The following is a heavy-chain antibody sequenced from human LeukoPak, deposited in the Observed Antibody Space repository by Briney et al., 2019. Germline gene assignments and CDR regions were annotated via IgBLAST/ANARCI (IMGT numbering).Heavy chain of an antibody. V-gene: IGHV4-39*07. CDR1: GGSISSSSYY. D-gene: IGHD2-15*01. CDR3: ARTTEGYCSGGSCYYYYYYMDV. CDR2: IYYSGST. J-gene: IGHJ6*03. Sequence: SETLSLTCTVSGGSISSSSYYWGWIRQPPGKGLEWIGSIYYSGSTYYNPSLKSRVTISVDTSKNQFSLKLSSVTPADTAVYYCARTTEGYCSGGSCYYYYYYMDVWGKGTTVTVSS.